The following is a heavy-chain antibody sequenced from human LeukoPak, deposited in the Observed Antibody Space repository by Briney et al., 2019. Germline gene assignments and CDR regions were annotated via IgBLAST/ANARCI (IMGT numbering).Heavy chain of an antibody. V-gene: IGHV4-30-4*08. CDR1: AGSISSNDYY. CDR2: IYYSGST. J-gene: IGHJ4*02. CDR3: ARGLRVATDYFDY. Sequence: PSQTLSLTCTVSAGSISSNDYYWSWIRQPPGKGLEWIGFIYYSGSTYYNPSLKSRVSSSIDTSKNQFSLKLSSVTAADTAVYYCARGLRVATDYFDYWGQGTLVTVSS. D-gene: IGHD5-12*01.